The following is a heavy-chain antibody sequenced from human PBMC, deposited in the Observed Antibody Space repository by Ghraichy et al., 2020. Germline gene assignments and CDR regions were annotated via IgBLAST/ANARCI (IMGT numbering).Heavy chain of an antibody. J-gene: IGHJ4*02. CDR3: ARGPTPKPGVYDSSGYYFDY. V-gene: IGHV1-69*05. CDR1: GGTFSSYA. CDR2: IIPIFGTA. D-gene: IGHD3-22*01. Sequence: SVKVSCKASGGTFSSYAISWVRQAPGQGLEWMGGIIPIFGTANYAQKFQGRVTITTDESTSTAYMELSSLRSEDTAVYYCARGPTPKPGVYDSSGYYFDYWGQGTLVTVSS.